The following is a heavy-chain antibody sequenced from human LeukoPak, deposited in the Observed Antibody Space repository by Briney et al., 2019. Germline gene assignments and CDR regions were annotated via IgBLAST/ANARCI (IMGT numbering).Heavy chain of an antibody. CDR1: GFTFGDYP. CDR2: IRRKAFGGTT. Sequence: GGSLRLSCITSGFTFGDYPMSWVRQAPGEGLEWLGSIRRKAFGGTTEYAASVKGRFTISRDDSRSIAYLQMNSLKTEDTAVYYCTRDFWGYNNGRRSWGQGTLVTVSS. D-gene: IGHD2-8*01. J-gene: IGHJ5*02. V-gene: IGHV3-49*04. CDR3: TRDFWGYNNGRRS.